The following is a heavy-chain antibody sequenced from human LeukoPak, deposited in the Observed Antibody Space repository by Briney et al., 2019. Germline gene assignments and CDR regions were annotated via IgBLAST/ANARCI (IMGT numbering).Heavy chain of an antibody. J-gene: IGHJ4*02. D-gene: IGHD2-2*01. V-gene: IGHV3-20*04. CDR2: VNRNGDGT. CDR3: VRGNSSPRGFFDY. Sequence: GGSLRLSCAASGFTLGDYGISWVRQAPGEGLEWVAGVNRNGDGTAYGASVKGRFTISRDNAKKSLVLQMDSLRAEDTARYYCVRGNSSPRGFFDYWGQGTLVTVSS. CDR1: GFTLGDYG.